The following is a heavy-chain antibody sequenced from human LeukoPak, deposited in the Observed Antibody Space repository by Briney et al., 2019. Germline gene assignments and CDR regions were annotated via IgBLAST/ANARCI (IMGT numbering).Heavy chain of an antibody. CDR1: GFTFSSYW. J-gene: IGHJ4*02. D-gene: IGHD6-13*01. CDR2: INTDGSST. CDR3: ARVSSSSWWALDY. Sequence: PGGSLRLSCAASGFTFSSYWMHWVRQAPGKGLVWVSRINTDGSSTSYADSVKGRFTISRDNAKNTLYLQMNSLRAEDTAVYYCARVSSSSWWALDYWGQETLVTVSS. V-gene: IGHV3-74*01.